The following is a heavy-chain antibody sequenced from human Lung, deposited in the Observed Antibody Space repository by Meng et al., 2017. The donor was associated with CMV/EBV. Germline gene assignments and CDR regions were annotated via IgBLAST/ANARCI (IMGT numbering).Heavy chain of an antibody. CDR3: NRTWLTGDTYYFDY. CDR2: IRSKSYGGTT. V-gene: IGHV3-49*04. J-gene: IGHJ4*02. CDR1: GFAFGDYA. Sequence: GGSXRLXCAASGFAFGDYAMSWVRQAPGKGLEWVSFIRSKSYGGTTLYATSRKGRFTISRDDSKGVAYLQMNSLRTEDTAVYYCNRTWLTGDTYYFDYWSQGTLVTVSS. D-gene: IGHD7-27*01.